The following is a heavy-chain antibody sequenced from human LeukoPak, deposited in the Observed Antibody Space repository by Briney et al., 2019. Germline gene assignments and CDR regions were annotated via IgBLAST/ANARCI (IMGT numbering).Heavy chain of an antibody. D-gene: IGHD3-16*01. CDR3: GRAFPPLRTSSAGDL. Sequence: GGPLRLSCSASGFTFSDYDMNWIRQAPGKGLEWMSSISGRSSHTYYGDSVKGRFSISRDNAKNLLYLQTNGLGAEDTAVYYCGRAFPPLRTSSAGDLWGQGTLVTVSS. V-gene: IGHV3-21*06. CDR2: ISGRSSHT. CDR1: GFTFSDYD. J-gene: IGHJ4*02.